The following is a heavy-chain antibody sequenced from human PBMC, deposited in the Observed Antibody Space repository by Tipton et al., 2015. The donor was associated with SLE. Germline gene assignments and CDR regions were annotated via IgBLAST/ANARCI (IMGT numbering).Heavy chain of an antibody. CDR3: ARSQRITMIVVVTPHWFDP. V-gene: IGHV4-39*07. D-gene: IGHD3-22*01. Sequence: TLSLTCTVSGGSISSSSYYWGWIRQPPGKGLEWIGSIYYSGSTYYNPSLKSRVTISVDTSKNQFSLKLSSVTAADTAVYYCARSQRITMIVVVTPHWFDPWGQGTLVTVSS. CDR2: IYYSGST. CDR1: GGSISSSSYY. J-gene: IGHJ5*02.